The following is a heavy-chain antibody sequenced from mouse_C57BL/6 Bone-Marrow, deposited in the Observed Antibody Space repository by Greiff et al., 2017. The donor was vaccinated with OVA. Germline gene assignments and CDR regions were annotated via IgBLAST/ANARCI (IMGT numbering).Heavy chain of an antibody. CDR1: GFSLTSYG. D-gene: IGHD4-1*01. CDR2: IWSGGST. V-gene: IGHV2-2*01. J-gene: IGHJ3*01. CDR3: ARIRASLGKGFAY. Sequence: VKLMESGPGLVQPSQSLSITCTVSGFSLTSYGVHWVRQSPGKGLEWLGVIWSGGSTDYNAAFISRLSISKDNSKSQVFFKMNSLQADDTAIYYCARIRASLGKGFAYWGQGTLVTVSA.